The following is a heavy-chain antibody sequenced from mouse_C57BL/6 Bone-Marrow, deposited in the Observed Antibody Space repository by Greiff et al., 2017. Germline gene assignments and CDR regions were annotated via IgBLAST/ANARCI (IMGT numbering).Heavy chain of an antibody. V-gene: IGHV3-6*01. CDR3: AHIYYDYDAVAY. CDR2: ISYDGSN. J-gene: IGHJ3*01. CDR1: GYSITSGYY. Sequence: DVQLQESGPGLVKPSQSLSLTCSVTGYSITSGYYWNWIRQFPGNKLEWMGYISYDGSNNYNPSLKNRISITRDTSKNQFFLKLNSVTTEDTATYYCAHIYYDYDAVAYWGQGTLVTVSA. D-gene: IGHD2-4*01.